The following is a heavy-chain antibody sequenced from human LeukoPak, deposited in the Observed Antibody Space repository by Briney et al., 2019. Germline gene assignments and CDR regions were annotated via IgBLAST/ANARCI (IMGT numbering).Heavy chain of an antibody. CDR2: IYYSGST. V-gene: IGHV4-59*01. J-gene: IGHJ4*02. CDR1: GGSISSYF. D-gene: IGHD4-23*01. Sequence: SETLSLTCTVSGGSISSYFWSWVRQPPGKGLEWIGYIYYSGSTNYNPSLKSRVTISVDTSKNQFSLKLSSVTAADTAVYYCARVAGGGNSDFDHWGQGTLVTVSS. CDR3: ARVAGGGNSDFDH.